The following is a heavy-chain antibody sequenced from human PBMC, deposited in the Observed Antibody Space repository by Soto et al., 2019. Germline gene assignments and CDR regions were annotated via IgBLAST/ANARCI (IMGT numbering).Heavy chain of an antibody. CDR3: ARYKNYYYGMDV. CDR1: GFTFSSYW. Sequence: GGSLRLSCAASGFTFSSYWMHWVRQAPGKGLVWVSRINGDGSSTSYADSVKGRFTISRDNAKNTLYLQMNSLRAEDTAVYYCARYKNYYYGMDVWGQGTTVTV. D-gene: IGHD1-20*01. CDR2: INGDGSST. V-gene: IGHV3-74*01. J-gene: IGHJ6*02.